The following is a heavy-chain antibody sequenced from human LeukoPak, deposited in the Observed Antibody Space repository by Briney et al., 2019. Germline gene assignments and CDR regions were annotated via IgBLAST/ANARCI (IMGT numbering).Heavy chain of an antibody. CDR3: ARTIEMATISYFDY. CDR1: GFTFSSYE. Sequence: GGSLRLSCAASGFTFSSYEMNWVRQAPGKGLEWVSYISSSDGTIYYADSVKGRFTISRDNAKNSLYLQMYSLRAGDTAVYYCARTIEMATISYFDYWGQGTLVTVSS. V-gene: IGHV3-48*03. CDR2: ISSSDGTI. D-gene: IGHD5-24*01. J-gene: IGHJ4*02.